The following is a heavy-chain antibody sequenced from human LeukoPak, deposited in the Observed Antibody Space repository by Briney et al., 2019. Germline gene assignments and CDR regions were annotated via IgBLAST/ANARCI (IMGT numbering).Heavy chain of an antibody. CDR1: GFIISSNY. J-gene: IGHJ4*02. D-gene: IGHD6-13*01. V-gene: IGHV3-53*01. Sequence: GGSLRLSCAASGFIISSNYMSWVRQAPGQGLEWASLIYSDGNTYYADSVKGRFTISRDNSENTLYLQINTLRAEDTAVYYCARDGQQLGFWGQGTLVTVSS. CDR3: ARDGQQLGF. CDR2: IYSDGNT.